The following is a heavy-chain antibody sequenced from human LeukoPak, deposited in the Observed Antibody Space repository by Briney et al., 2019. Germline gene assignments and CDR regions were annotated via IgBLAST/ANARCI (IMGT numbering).Heavy chain of an antibody. CDR2: ISSSGSTI. Sequence: PGGSLRLSWAASGFTFSSYEMNWVRQAPGKGLEWVSYISSSGSTIYYADSVKGRFTISRDNAKNSLYLQMNSLRAEDTAVYYCAREGGDYRHDYWGQGTLVTVSS. V-gene: IGHV3-48*03. J-gene: IGHJ4*02. CDR1: GFTFSSYE. CDR3: AREGGDYRHDY. D-gene: IGHD4-17*01.